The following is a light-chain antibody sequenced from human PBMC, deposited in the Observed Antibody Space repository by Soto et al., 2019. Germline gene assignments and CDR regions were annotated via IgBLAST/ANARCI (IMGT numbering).Light chain of an antibody. CDR3: QQRSNGPRS. J-gene: IGKJ2*01. CDR1: QSDTSD. CDR2: DAS. V-gene: IGKV3-11*01. Sequence: EIVLTQSPATLYLSPGKRANLSCRASQSDTSDLACHQQKPGHAPRLLIYDASNRAPGIPARFSGSGSGTVFTLAVNGLGREDFAVYYCQQRSNGPRSFGKWTKL.